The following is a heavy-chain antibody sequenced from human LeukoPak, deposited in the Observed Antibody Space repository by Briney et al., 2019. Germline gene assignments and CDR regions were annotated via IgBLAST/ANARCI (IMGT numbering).Heavy chain of an antibody. CDR1: GYTFTHQW. V-gene: IGHV5-51*01. J-gene: IGHJ4*02. D-gene: IGHD3-10*01. CDR3: ARHSDVIGAI. CDR2: IYPRDSDT. Sequence: GESLKISCKASGYTFTHQWIGWVRQKSGSGLEWMEIIYPRDSDTRYNPSFQGHVSISADTSINTAYLEWSRLEASDTAIYYCARHSDVIGAIWGQGTLVTVSS.